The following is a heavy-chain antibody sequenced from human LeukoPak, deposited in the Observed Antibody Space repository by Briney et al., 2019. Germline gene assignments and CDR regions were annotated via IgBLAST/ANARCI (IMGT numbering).Heavy chain of an antibody. D-gene: IGHD3-10*01. CDR2: ISAYNGNT. CDR3: ARVDPGAFYSYYYMDV. CDR1: GYTFTSYG. V-gene: IGHV1-18*01. J-gene: IGHJ6*03. Sequence: GSSVKVSCKASGYTFTSYGISWVRQAPGQGLEWMGWISAYNGNTNYAQKLQGRVTMTTDTSTSTAYMELRSLRSDDTAVYYCARVDPGAFYSYYYMDVWGKGTTVTVSS.